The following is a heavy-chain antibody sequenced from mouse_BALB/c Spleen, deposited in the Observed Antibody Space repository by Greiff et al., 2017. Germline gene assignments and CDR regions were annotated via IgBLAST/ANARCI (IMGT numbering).Heavy chain of an antibody. D-gene: IGHD1-1*01. Sequence: EVQLVESGAGLVKPGGSLKLSCAASGFTFSSYAMPWVRQSPEKRLEWVAEISSGGSYTYYPATVTGRFTITRDTAKNTLYLEISSLRSEDTAMYCCAREGYYGGDMDYWGQGTTVTVSS. V-gene: IGHV5-9-4*01. CDR2: ISSGGSYT. J-gene: IGHJ4*01. CDR1: GFTFSSYA. CDR3: AREGYYGGDMDY.